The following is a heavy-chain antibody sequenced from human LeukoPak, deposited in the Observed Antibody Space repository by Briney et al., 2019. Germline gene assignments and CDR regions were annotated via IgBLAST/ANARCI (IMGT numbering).Heavy chain of an antibody. D-gene: IGHD2-2*01. CDR3: ARYCSSTSCSDNAFDI. J-gene: IGHJ3*02. CDR1: GDGIHNFY. V-gene: IGHV4-4*07. Sequence: PSETLSLTCTVSGDGIHNFYCNWIRLPAGKGLERIGRIYSTGSTNYNPSLRSRVTMSVDTSKNQFSLKLSSVAAADTALYYCARYCSSTSCSDNAFDIWGQGTMVTVSS. CDR2: IYSTGST.